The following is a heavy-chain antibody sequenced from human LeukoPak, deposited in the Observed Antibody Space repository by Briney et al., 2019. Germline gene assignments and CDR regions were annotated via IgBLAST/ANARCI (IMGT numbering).Heavy chain of an antibody. Sequence: GGSLRLSCAASGFTFSTYWMTWVRQAPGKGLEWVANVRHDGGEKYFVDSVKGRFTISRDNAKNSLYLQMNSLRSEDTAVYSCATVLRGGTSGYAFDHWGQGTLVTVSS. CDR3: ATVLRGGTSGYAFDH. V-gene: IGHV3-7*01. CDR1: GFTFSTYW. J-gene: IGHJ4*02. CDR2: VRHDGGEK. D-gene: IGHD3-22*01.